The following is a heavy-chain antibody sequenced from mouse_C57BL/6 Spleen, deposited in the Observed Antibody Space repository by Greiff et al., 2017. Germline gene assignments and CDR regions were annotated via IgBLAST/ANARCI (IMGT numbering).Heavy chain of an antibody. Sequence: QVQLKESGPELVKPGASVKISCKASGYAFSSSWMNWVKQRPGKGLEWIGRIYPGDGDTNYNGKFKGKATLTADKSSSTAYMQLSSLTSEDSAVYFCARRGGNYEWFAYWGQGTLVTVSA. CDR1: GYAFSSSW. V-gene: IGHV1-80*01. CDR2: IYPGDGDT. D-gene: IGHD2-1*01. CDR3: ARRGGNYEWFAY. J-gene: IGHJ3*01.